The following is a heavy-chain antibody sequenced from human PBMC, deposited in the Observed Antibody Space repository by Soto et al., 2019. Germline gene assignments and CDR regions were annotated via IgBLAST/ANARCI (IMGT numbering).Heavy chain of an antibody. Sequence: SETLSLTCTVSGGSIGSGDYYWSWIRQPPGKGLEWIGYIYYSGSTHYNPSLKSRVTISVDTSKNQFSLKLSSVTAADTAVYYCARERPDGARLDPWGQGTQVT. CDR3: ARERPDGARLDP. V-gene: IGHV4-30-4*01. J-gene: IGHJ5*02. CDR1: GGSIGSGDYY. CDR2: IYYSGST. D-gene: IGHD1-26*01.